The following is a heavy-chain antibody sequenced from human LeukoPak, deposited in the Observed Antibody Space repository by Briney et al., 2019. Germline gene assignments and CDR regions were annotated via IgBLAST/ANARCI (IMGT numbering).Heavy chain of an antibody. Sequence: SETLSLTCTVSGGSISSYYWSWIRQPPGKGLEWIGYIYYSGSTNYNPSLKSRVTISVDTSKNQFSLKLSSVTAADTAVYYCARAHSGSYYGNYYYYMDVWGKGTTVTVSS. CDR3: ARAHSGSYYGNYYYYMDV. CDR1: GGSISSYY. J-gene: IGHJ6*03. CDR2: IYYSGST. D-gene: IGHD1-26*01. V-gene: IGHV4-59*12.